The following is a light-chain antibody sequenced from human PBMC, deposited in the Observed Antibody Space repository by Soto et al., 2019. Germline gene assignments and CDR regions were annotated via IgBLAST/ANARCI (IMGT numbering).Light chain of an antibody. CDR2: GAS. CDR1: QSVSNTY. CDR3: QQYGTSPVT. J-gene: IGKJ2*01. Sequence: EIVLTQSPGTLSLSPGERATLSCRASQSVSNTYLAWYQHKPGQAPRLLIYGASDRATGIPDRFSGSGSVTGFTLTISSLEPEDFALYYCQQYGTSPVTFGQGTKLEIK. V-gene: IGKV3-20*01.